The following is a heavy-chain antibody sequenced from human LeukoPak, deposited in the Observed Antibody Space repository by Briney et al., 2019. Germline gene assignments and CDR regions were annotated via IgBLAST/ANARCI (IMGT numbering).Heavy chain of an antibody. CDR1: GFTVSSYY. D-gene: IGHD3/OR15-3a*01. J-gene: IGHJ4*02. CDR3: AREPGTDYRKYYFGY. Sequence: GGSLRLSCAASGFTVSSYYMSWVRQAPDMGLEWVSVLYNGGTTYYADSVKGRFTISRDNSKNTVYLQMDSLRAEDTAVYYCAREPGTDYRKYYFGYWGQGTLVTVSS. CDR2: LYNGGTT. V-gene: IGHV3-53*01.